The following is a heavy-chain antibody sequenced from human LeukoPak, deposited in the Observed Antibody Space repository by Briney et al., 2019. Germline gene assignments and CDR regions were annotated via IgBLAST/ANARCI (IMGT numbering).Heavy chain of an antibody. CDR1: GGSFSGYY. CDR3: ARGRVYYYGSGRRDFDY. CDR2: INHSGST. J-gene: IGHJ4*02. D-gene: IGHD3-10*01. V-gene: IGHV4-34*01. Sequence: SEPLSLTCAVSGGSFSGYYWSWIRQPPGKGLEWIGEINHSGSTNYNPSLKSRVTISVDTSKSQFSLKLSSVTAADTAVYYCARGRVYYYGSGRRDFDYWGQGTLVTVSS.